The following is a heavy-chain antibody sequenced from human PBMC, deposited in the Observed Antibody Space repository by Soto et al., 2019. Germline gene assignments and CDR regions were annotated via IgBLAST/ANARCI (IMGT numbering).Heavy chain of an antibody. CDR2: INHSGST. CDR1: GGSFSGYY. Sequence: QVQLQQWGAGLLKPSETLCLTCAVYGGSFSGYYWSWIRQPPGKGLEWIGEINHSGSTNYNPSLKSRVTISVDTSKNQFSLKLSSVTAADTAVYYCARSRSFGDGSGSYQYWGQGTLVTVSS. D-gene: IGHD3-10*01. J-gene: IGHJ4*02. CDR3: ARSRSFGDGSGSYQY. V-gene: IGHV4-34*01.